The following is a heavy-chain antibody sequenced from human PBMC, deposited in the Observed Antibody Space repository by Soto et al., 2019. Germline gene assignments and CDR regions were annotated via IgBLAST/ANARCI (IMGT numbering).Heavy chain of an antibody. CDR3: ALSPTIFGVVRYYYGMDV. CDR1: GYKFSVYW. J-gene: IGHJ6*02. D-gene: IGHD3-3*01. Sequence: GESLKISCKASGYKFSVYWIGWVRQVPGKGLEWMGNIYPEDSDTSNNPSFDGRVTVSADKSNNIAYLQWSSLQASDTAIYYCALSPTIFGVVRYYYGMDVWGQGTTVTVSS. CDR2: IYPEDSDT. V-gene: IGHV5-51*01.